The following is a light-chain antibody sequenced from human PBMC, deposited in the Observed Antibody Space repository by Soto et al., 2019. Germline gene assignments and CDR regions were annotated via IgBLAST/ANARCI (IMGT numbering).Light chain of an antibody. CDR3: QQRSDWPLT. J-gene: IGKJ4*01. CDR2: GAS. V-gene: IGKV3D-20*02. CDR1: QSVSNNY. Sequence: EIVLTQSPGTLSLSPGERATLFCRASQSVSNNYLAWYQQKPGQAPRLLIYGASNRATGIPDRFSGSGSGTDFTLTISSLEPEDFAVYYCQQRSDWPLTFGGGTKVDIK.